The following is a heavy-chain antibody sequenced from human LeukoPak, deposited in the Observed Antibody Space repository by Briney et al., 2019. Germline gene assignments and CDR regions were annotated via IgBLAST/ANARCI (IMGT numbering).Heavy chain of an antibody. D-gene: IGHD6-19*01. CDR3: AKPPEGYSSGWDY. J-gene: IGHJ4*02. CDR1: GFTLSSYA. Sequence: PGGSLRLSCAASGFTLSSYAMSWVRQAPGKGLEWVSAISGSGGSTYYADSVKGRFTISRDNSKNTLYLQMNSLRAEDTAVYYCAKPPEGYSSGWDYWGQGTLVTVSS. V-gene: IGHV3-23*01. CDR2: ISGSGGST.